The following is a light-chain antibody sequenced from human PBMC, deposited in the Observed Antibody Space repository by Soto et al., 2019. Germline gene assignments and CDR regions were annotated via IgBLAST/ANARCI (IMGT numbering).Light chain of an antibody. CDR1: QNIRNW. CDR3: QQYNSYSWT. CDR2: EAS. V-gene: IGKV1-5*01. J-gene: IGKJ1*01. Sequence: DIQMTQSPSSLSASVGDSVTISCLASQNIRNWLAWYQQKPGKAPKLLIYEASTLESGVPSRFSGSGSGTEFTLTISSLQPDDFATYYCQQYNSYSWTFGQGTKVDIK.